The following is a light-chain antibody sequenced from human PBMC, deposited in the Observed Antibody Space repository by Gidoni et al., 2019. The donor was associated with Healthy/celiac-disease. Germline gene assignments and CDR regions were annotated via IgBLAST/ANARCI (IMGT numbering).Light chain of an antibody. CDR3: QQRSNWPPYT. V-gene: IGKV3-11*01. Sequence: EIVLRQSPASLSLSPRERATLSCRASQSVSSYLAWYQQKPGQAPRRLIYDASNRATGIPARFSGSGSGTDFTLTISSLEPEDFAVYYCQQRSNWPPYTFGQGTKLEIK. J-gene: IGKJ2*01. CDR1: QSVSSY. CDR2: DAS.